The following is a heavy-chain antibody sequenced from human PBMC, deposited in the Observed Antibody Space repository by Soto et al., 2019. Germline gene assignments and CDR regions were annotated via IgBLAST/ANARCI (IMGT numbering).Heavy chain of an antibody. CDR2: ISDDGSNK. J-gene: IGHJ4*02. Sequence: QVQLVESGGGVVQPGRSLRLSCAASGFTFSSYGMHWVRQAPGKGLEWVAVISDDGSNKYYADSVKGRFTISRDNSKNTLYLQMNSLRAEDTAVYYCAKGYYYDSSGYWDFDYWGQGTLVTVSS. CDR1: GFTFSSYG. D-gene: IGHD3-22*01. CDR3: AKGYYYDSSGYWDFDY. V-gene: IGHV3-30*18.